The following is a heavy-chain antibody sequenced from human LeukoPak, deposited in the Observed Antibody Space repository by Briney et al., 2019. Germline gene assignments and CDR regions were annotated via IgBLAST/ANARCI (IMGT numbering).Heavy chain of an antibody. CDR2: ISGSGVST. CDR1: GFTFNNFA. J-gene: IGHJ4*02. V-gene: IGHV3-23*01. D-gene: IGHD5-12*01. Sequence: PGGSLRLSCAASGFTFNNFAMSWVRQAPGKGLEWVSSISGSGVSTYYADSLNGRFTISRDNFKNTLFLQLNSLRAEDTAVYYCAKDLRGYDMDFDYWGQGTLVTVSS. CDR3: AKDLRGYDMDFDY.